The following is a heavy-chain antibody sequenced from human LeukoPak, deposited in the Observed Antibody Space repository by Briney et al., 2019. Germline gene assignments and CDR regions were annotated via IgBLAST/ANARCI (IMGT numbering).Heavy chain of an antibody. CDR2: IDPKNGNR. D-gene: IGHD2-15*01. V-gene: IGHV1-8*01. CDR3: ARSHTQKEFCGGGRCYPTVWWFDP. Sequence: ASVKVSCKASGYTFINNDINWVRQAPGQGLEWMAWIDPKNGNRGYAQNFQGRVTMTTDISINTAYLELSSLRSEDTAVYYCARSHTQKEFCGGGRCYPTVWWFDPWGQGTLVTLSS. J-gene: IGHJ5*02. CDR1: GYTFINND.